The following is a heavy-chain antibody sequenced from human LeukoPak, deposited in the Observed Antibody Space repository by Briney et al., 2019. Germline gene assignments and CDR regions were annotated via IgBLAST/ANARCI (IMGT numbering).Heavy chain of an antibody. V-gene: IGHV3-23*01. Sequence: GGSLRLSCAASGFTFSNYAMNWVRQAPGKGLEWVSTIGGSGASGGRTWYADSVKGRFTISRDNSKNTLYLQMNSLRAEDTAVYYCARSITATGTDYWGQGTLVTVSS. CDR1: GFTFSNYA. CDR2: IGGSGASGGRT. CDR3: ARSITATGTDY. J-gene: IGHJ4*02. D-gene: IGHD6-13*01.